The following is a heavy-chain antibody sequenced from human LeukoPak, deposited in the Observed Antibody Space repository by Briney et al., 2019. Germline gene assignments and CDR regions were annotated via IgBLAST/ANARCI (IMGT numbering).Heavy chain of an antibody. D-gene: IGHD4-11*01. CDR3: ARDYGPSWGSTAYYFDY. CDR2: ISYDGSNK. V-gene: IGHV3-30-3*01. J-gene: IGHJ4*02. Sequence: GGSLRLSCAASGFTFSSYAMHWVRQAPGKGLEWVAVISYDGSNKYYADPVKGRFTISRDNSKNTLYLQMNSLRAEDTAVYYCARDYGPSWGSTAYYFDYWGQGTLVTVSS. CDR1: GFTFSSYA.